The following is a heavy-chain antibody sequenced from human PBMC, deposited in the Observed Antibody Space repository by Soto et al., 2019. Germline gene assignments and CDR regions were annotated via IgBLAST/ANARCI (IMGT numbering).Heavy chain of an antibody. CDR1: GASISSYY. J-gene: IGHJ5*02. V-gene: IGHV4-59*01. CDR2: IYYNGNT. D-gene: IGHD2-8*02. Sequence: QVQLQESGPGLVKPSETLSLTCTVSGASISSYYWNWIRQSPGKGLEWIGHIYYNGNTKYNPFLEIRLTISVDTSKTQFSLELNSVTAADTAVYFCASRAVAVDALREDNWFDPWGQGTLVTVSS. CDR3: ASRAVAVDALREDNWFDP.